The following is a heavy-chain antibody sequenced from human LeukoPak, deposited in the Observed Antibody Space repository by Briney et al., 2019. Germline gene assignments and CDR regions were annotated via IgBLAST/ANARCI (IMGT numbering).Heavy chain of an antibody. Sequence: SETLSLTCTVSGGSISSGSYYWSWIRQPAGKGLEWIGRIYTSGSTNYNPSLKSRVTIPVDTSKNQFSLKLSSVTAADTAVYYCAREGMAGTPTNWFDPWGQGTLVTVSS. CDR2: IYTSGST. CDR3: AREGMAGTPTNWFDP. V-gene: IGHV4-61*02. CDR1: GGSISSGSYY. D-gene: IGHD1-7*01. J-gene: IGHJ5*02.